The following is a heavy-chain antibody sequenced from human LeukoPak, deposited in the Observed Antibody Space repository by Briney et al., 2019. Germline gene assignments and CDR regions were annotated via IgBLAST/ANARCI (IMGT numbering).Heavy chain of an antibody. V-gene: IGHV4-59*01. CDR2: IYYSGST. D-gene: IGHD3-9*01. Sequence: SETLFLTCTVSGGSISRYYWSWIRQPPGKGLEWIGYIYYSGSTNYNPSLKSRVTISVDTSKNQFSLKLSSVTAADTAVYYCARVLDYDILTGYSGLGAFDIWGQGTMVTVSS. CDR3: ARVLDYDILTGYSGLGAFDI. CDR1: GGSISRYY. J-gene: IGHJ3*02.